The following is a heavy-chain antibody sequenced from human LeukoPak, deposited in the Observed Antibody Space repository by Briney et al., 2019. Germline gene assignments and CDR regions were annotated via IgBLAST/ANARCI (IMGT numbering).Heavy chain of an antibody. CDR2: INPSGGST. Sequence: ASVKVSCKASGYTFTSYYMHWVRQAPGQGLEWMGIINPSGGSTSYAQKFQGRVTMTRDTSTSTVYMELSSLRSEDTAVYYCASGRRITMIVVALDYWGQGTLVTVSS. CDR3: ASGRRITMIVVALDY. D-gene: IGHD3-22*01. V-gene: IGHV1-46*01. J-gene: IGHJ4*02. CDR1: GYTFTSYY.